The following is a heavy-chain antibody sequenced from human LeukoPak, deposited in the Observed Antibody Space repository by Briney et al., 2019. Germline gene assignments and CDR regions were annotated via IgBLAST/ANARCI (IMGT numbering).Heavy chain of an antibody. D-gene: IGHD1-26*01. CDR2: IDKDGRST. V-gene: IGHV3-43*02. CDR3: ATWAFYHSLDV. CDR1: GFTLGAFA. J-gene: IGHJ6*02. Sequence: GGSLRLSCAASGFTLGAFAMHWVRQAPGRGLEWVSLIDKDGRSTYYADSVKGRFTISRDNSKNSLYLQMNSLRTEDTALYYCATWAFYHSLDVWGQGTTVTVSS.